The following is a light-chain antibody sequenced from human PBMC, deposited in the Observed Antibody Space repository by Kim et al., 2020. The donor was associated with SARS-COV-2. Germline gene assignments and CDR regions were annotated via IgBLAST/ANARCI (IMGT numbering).Light chain of an antibody. CDR2: GVS. Sequence: EIVLTQSPATLSLSPGERATLSCRASQSIITSLAWYQHKPGQAPRLLIYGVSNSATGIPARFSGSGSGTDFTLTISSLEPEDFAVYYCHPRVNWPWTFGQGTKVDIK. CDR1: QSIITS. V-gene: IGKV3-11*01. J-gene: IGKJ1*01. CDR3: HPRVNWPWT.